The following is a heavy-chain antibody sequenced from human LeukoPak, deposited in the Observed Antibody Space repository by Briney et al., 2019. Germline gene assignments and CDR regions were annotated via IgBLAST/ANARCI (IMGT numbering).Heavy chain of an antibody. J-gene: IGHJ3*02. V-gene: IGHV4-59*01. CDR3: ARADGYNWPDAFDI. Sequence: PSETLSLTCTVSGGSISSYYWSWIRQPPGKGLEGIGYIYYSGSTNYNPSLKSRLTISVDTSKNQFSLKLTSVTAADTAVYYCARADGYNWPDAFDIWGPGTMVTVSS. D-gene: IGHD5-24*01. CDR2: IYYSGST. CDR1: GGSISSYY.